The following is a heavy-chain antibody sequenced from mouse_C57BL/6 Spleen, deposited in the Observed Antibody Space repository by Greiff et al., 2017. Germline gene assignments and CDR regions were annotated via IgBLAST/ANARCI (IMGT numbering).Heavy chain of an antibody. J-gene: IGHJ4*01. CDR2: INPNNGGT. D-gene: IGHD2-1*01. CDR1: GYTFTDYN. CDR3: AIYLYAMDY. Sequence: EVHLVESGPELVKPGASVKIPCKASGYTFTDYNMDWVKQSHGKSLEWIGDINPNNGGTIYNQKFKGKATLTVDKSSTTAYMELRSLTSEDTAVYYCAIYLYAMDYWGQGTSVTVSS. V-gene: IGHV1-18*01.